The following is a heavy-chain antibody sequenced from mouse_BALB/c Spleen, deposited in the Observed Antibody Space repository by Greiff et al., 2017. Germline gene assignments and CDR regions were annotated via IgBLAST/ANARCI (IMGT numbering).Heavy chain of an antibody. CDR3: ARFYYGNFYAMDY. J-gene: IGHJ4*01. D-gene: IGHD2-1*01. V-gene: IGHV1-54*01. CDR2: INPGSGGT. CDR1: GYAFTNYL. Sequence: LQESGAELVRPGTSVKVSCKASGYAFTNYLIEWVKQRPGQGLEWIGVINPGSGGTNYNEKFKGKATLTADKSSSTAYMQLSSLTSDDSAVYFCARFYYGNFYAMDYWGQGTSVTVSS.